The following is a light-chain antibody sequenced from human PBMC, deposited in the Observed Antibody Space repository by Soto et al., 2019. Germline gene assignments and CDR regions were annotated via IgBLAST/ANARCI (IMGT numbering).Light chain of an antibody. CDR1: QSVTAGY. J-gene: IGKJ1*01. V-gene: IGKV3-20*01. Sequence: EIVLTQSPGTLSLSPGERATLSCRASQSVTAGYFAWYQQKPGQAPRLVIYETSSRTTGIPDRFSGSGSGTDFTLTISRLEPEDFAVYYCQQYGNSPTFGQGTKVDIK. CDR3: QQYGNSPT. CDR2: ETS.